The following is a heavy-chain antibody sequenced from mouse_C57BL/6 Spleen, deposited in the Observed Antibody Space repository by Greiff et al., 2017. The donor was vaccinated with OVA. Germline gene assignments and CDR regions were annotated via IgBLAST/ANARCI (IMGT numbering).Heavy chain of an antibody. CDR1: GYSFTDYN. J-gene: IGHJ1*03. Sequence: EVQLQQSGPELVKPGASVKISCKASGYSFTDYNMNWVKQSNGKSLEWIGVINPNYGTTSYNQKFKGKATLTVDQSSSTAYMQLNSLTAEDSAVDYCAPKYYGLGYFDVWGTGTTVTVSS. V-gene: IGHV1-39*01. CDR3: APKYYGLGYFDV. D-gene: IGHD1-1*01. CDR2: INPNYGTT.